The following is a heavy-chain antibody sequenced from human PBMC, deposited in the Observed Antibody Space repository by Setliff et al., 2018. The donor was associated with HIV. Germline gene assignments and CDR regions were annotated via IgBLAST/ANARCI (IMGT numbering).Heavy chain of an antibody. CDR1: GFTFSSYE. Sequence: GGSLRLSCAASGFTFSSYEMNWVRQAPGKGLEWVSYISSSGSTKYYADSVKGRFTISRDNAKRSLYLQMNSLRAEDTAVYYCAPLGGSRFYFDYWGQGTLVTVSS. CDR3: APLGGSRFYFDY. V-gene: IGHV3-48*03. D-gene: IGHD3-3*01. CDR2: ISSSGSTK. J-gene: IGHJ4*02.